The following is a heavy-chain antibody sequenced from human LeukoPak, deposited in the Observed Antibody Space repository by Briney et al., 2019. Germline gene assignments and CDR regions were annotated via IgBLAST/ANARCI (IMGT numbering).Heavy chain of an antibody. J-gene: IGHJ4*02. CDR1: GGSISSYY. CDR2: IYTSGST. Sequence: SETLSLTCTVSGGSISSYYWSWLRQPAGKGLEWIGRIYTSGSTNYNPSLKSRVTMSVDTSKNQFSLKLSSVTAADTAVYYCASRGIPTYYDSWRELESFYYWGQGTLVTVSS. V-gene: IGHV4-4*07. D-gene: IGHD3-3*01. CDR3: ASRGIPTYYDSWRELESFYY.